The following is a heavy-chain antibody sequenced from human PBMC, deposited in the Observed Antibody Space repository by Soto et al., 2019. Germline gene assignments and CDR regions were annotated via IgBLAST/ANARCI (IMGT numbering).Heavy chain of an antibody. V-gene: IGHV1-69*06. CDR2: IIPIFGTA. D-gene: IGHD6-19*01. CDR1: GGTFSSYA. J-gene: IGHJ5*02. Sequence: SVKVSCKASGGTFSSYAISWVRQAPGQGLEWMGGIIPIFGTANYAQKFQGRVTITADKSTSTAYMELSSLRSEDTAVYYCALNSSGWYENWFDPWGQGTLVTVSS. CDR3: ALNSSGWYENWFDP.